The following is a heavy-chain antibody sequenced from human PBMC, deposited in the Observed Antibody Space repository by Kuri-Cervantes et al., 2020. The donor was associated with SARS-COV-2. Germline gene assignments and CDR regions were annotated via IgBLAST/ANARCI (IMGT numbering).Heavy chain of an antibody. Sequence: SVKVSCKASGGTFSSYAISWVRQAPGQGLEWMGGIIPIFGTANYAQKFQGRVTITADKSTSTAYMELSRLRSEDTAVYYCARDLYYYDSSGPEGYYYYGMDVWGQGTTVTVSS. V-gene: IGHV1-69*06. J-gene: IGHJ6*02. D-gene: IGHD3-22*01. CDR1: GGTFSSYA. CDR2: IIPIFGTA. CDR3: ARDLYYYDSSGPEGYYYYGMDV.